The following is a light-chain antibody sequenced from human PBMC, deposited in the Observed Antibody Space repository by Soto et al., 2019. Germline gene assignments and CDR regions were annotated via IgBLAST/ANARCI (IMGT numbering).Light chain of an antibody. CDR2: GAS. CDR3: QQYTDWPWGT. V-gene: IGKV3-15*01. CDR1: QSVHSN. Sequence: EIVMTQSPATQSLSPGETATLSCRASQSVHSNLAWFQQHPGQAPRLLIYGASSRATGIPVRFSGSGSGTEFTLTISSLQPEDFAVYYCQQYTDWPWGTFGGGTKVGIK. J-gene: IGKJ4*01.